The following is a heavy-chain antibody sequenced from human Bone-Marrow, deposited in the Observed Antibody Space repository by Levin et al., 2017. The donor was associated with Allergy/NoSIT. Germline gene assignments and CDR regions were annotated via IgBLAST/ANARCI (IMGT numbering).Heavy chain of an antibody. D-gene: IGHD4-17*01. CDR3: ARDPDYDRAFDI. Sequence: LRLSCTVSGASINSGGYDWSWLRQLPGKGLEYIASVYSTGNTNYNPSLKSRTTISLDTSKNQFSLKVTSVTDADTAVYYCARDPDYDRAFDIWGQGTMVTVSS. V-gene: IGHV4-31*03. CDR2: VYSTGNT. J-gene: IGHJ3*02. CDR1: GASINSGGYD.